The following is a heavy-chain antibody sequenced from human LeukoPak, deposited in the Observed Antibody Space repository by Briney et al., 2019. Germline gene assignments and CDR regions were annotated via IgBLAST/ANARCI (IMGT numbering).Heavy chain of an antibody. J-gene: IGHJ5*02. CDR2: INHSGST. Sequence: PSEPLSLTCAVYGGSFSGYYWSWIRQPPGKGLEWIGEINHSGSTNYNPSLKSRVTISVDTSKNQFSLKLSSVTAADTAVYYCARSKRYCSGGSCYANWFDPWGQGTLVTVSS. CDR3: ARSKRYCSGGSCYANWFDP. D-gene: IGHD2-15*01. CDR1: GGSFSGYY. V-gene: IGHV4-34*01.